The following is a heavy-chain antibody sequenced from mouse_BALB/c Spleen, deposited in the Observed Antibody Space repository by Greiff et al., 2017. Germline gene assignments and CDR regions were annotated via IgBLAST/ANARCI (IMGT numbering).Heavy chain of an antibody. CDR2: ISNLAYSI. CDR3: ASVVAGYYFDY. J-gene: IGHJ2*01. Sequence: EVMLVESGGGLVQPGGSRKLSCAASGFTFSDYGMAWVRQAPGKGPEWVAFISNLAYSIYYADTVTGRFTISRENAKNTLYLEMSSLRSEDTAMYYCASVVAGYYFDYWGQGTTLTVSS. D-gene: IGHD1-1*01. V-gene: IGHV5-15*02. CDR1: GFTFSDYG.